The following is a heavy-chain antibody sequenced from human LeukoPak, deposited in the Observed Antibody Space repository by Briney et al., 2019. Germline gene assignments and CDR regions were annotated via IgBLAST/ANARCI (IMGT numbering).Heavy chain of an antibody. V-gene: IGHV3-7*01. CDR3: ATIEAVRFHY. D-gene: IGHD6-19*01. CDR1: GFTFSSHW. J-gene: IGHJ4*02. Sequence: GGSLRLSCADSGFTFSSHWMSWVRQAPGKGLEWVANIRQDGSEIYYLDSVKGRFTISRDNAKNSLYLQMNSLRVEDTAVYYCATIEAVRFHYWGQGTLVTVSS. CDR2: IRQDGSEI.